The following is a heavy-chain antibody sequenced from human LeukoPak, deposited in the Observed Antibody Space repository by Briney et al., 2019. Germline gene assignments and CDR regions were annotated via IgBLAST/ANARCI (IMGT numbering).Heavy chain of an antibody. CDR3: ARDGGLIYDSSGYLFDY. D-gene: IGHD3-22*01. CDR2: IYSGGST. Sequence: GGSLRLSCAASGSTVSSNYMSWVRQAPGKGLEWVSVIYSGGSTYYADSVKGRFTISRDNSKNTLYLQMNSLRAEDTAVYYCARDGGLIYDSSGYLFDYWGQGTLVTVSS. CDR1: GSTVSSNY. V-gene: IGHV3-66*01. J-gene: IGHJ4*02.